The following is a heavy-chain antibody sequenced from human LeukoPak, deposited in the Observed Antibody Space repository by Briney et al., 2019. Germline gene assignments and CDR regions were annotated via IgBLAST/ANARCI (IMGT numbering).Heavy chain of an antibody. CDR1: GFTLSGYW. V-gene: IGHV3-74*01. Sequence: HSGGPLRLSCAASGFTLSGYWIHWVRHAAGKGLVWVARINPDGSTTSHADSGKGRFTISRDNSKHTLYLQMNSLRAEDTAVYYCASKVVISSGWYSFDYWGQGTRVPVSS. CDR2: INPDGSTT. CDR3: ASKVVISSGWYSFDY. D-gene: IGHD6-19*01. J-gene: IGHJ4*02.